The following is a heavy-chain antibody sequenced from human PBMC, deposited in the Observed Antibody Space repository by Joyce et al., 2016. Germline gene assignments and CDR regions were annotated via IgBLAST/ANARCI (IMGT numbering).Heavy chain of an antibody. CDR2: LSPNGGAI. V-gene: IGHV3-23*01. J-gene: IGHJ4*02. Sequence: EVQLLESGGGLVQPGGSLRLSCVASGFTFNTYAMTWVRQAAGKRLEWVSSLSPNGGAIDDADSVKGRFTISRDNSKNTVFLQMESLRVEDTAVYYCARLGPKSGYFEALDYWGQGSLVTVSS. CDR3: ARLGPKSGYFEALDY. CDR1: GFTFNTYA. D-gene: IGHD5-12*01.